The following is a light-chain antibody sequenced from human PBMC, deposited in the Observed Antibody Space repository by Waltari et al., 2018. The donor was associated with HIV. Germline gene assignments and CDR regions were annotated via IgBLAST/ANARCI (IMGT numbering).Light chain of an antibody. CDR1: SSDVGTYNL. V-gene: IGLV2-23*01. J-gene: IGLJ3*02. Sequence: QSALTQPASVSGSPGQSITISCTGSSSDVGTYNLVSWYQHHPGKAPKLLFYECLKRPSGVSKRFSGSKSGNTASLTISGLQAEDEADYHCCSYAGSSNWVFGGGTKLTVL. CDR2: ECL. CDR3: CSYAGSSNWV.